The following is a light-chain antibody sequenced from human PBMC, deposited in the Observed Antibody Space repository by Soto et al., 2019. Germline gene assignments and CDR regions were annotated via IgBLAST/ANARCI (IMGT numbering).Light chain of an antibody. CDR3: QQRSNWPPRFT. CDR1: QSVGSY. V-gene: IGKV3-11*01. J-gene: IGKJ3*01. Sequence: EIVLTQSPATLSLSPGERATLSCRASQSVGSYLAWYQQKPGQAPRLPIYDASNRATGIPARFSGSGSGTDFTLTISSLEPEDFAVYYCQQRSNWPPRFTFGPGTKVDIK. CDR2: DAS.